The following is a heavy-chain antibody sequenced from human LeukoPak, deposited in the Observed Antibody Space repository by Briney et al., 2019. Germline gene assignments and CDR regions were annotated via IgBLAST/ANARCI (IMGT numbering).Heavy chain of an antibody. Sequence: SVKVSCKASGGTVSSYAISWVRQAPGQGLEWMGGIIPIFGTANYAQKFQGRVTITADESTSTAYMELSSLRSEDTAVYYCAREVGYCSGGSCSYGMDVWGQGTTVTVSS. CDR2: IIPIFGTA. CDR3: AREVGYCSGGSCSYGMDV. V-gene: IGHV1-69*13. J-gene: IGHJ6*02. CDR1: GGTVSSYA. D-gene: IGHD2-15*01.